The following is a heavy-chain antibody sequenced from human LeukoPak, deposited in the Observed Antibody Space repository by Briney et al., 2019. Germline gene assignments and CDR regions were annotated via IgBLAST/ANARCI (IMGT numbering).Heavy chain of an antibody. CDR2: INPNSGGT. D-gene: IGHD4-17*01. CDR1: GYTFTSYY. J-gene: IGHJ6*03. CDR3: ARGTTLTTLPYYYYCMDV. V-gene: IGHV1-2*02. Sequence: ASVKVSCKASGYTFTSYYMHWVRQAPGQGLEWMGWINPNSGGTNYAQKFQGRVTMTRDTSIGTAYMELSRLRSDDTALYYCARGTTLTTLPYYYYCMDVWGEGTTVTVSS.